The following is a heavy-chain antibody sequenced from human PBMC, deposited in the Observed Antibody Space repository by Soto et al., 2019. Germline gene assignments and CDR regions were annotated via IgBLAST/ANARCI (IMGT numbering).Heavy chain of an antibody. V-gene: IGHV3-53*01. CDR2: IYSGGST. J-gene: IGHJ2*01. CDR1: GFTVSSNY. CDR3: ARERYLSRGRYFDL. D-gene: IGHD1-20*01. Sequence: EVQLVESGGGLIQPGGSLRLSCAASGFTVSSNYMSWVRQAPGKGLEWVSVIYSGGSTYYADSVKGRFTISRDNSKNTLYLQMNSLRAEDTAVYYCARERYLSRGRYFDLCGRGTLVTVSS.